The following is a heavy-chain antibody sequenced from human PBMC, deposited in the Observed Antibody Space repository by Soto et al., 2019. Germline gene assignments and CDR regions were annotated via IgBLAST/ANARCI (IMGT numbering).Heavy chain of an antibody. CDR2: ITPILCET. J-gene: IGHJ4*02. D-gene: IGHD5-18*01. Sequence: QVPLVQSGPEVRKPGSSVTVSCKVSGGTFSTYTISWVRQAPGQGLQWMGGITPILCETTYAQNFQGRVFITADSEPTTAYIDLSALTSEDTALYDCGRVPRDSFPTSDALDQWGQGTRVTVAS. V-gene: IGHV1-69*14. CDR3: GRVPRDSFPTSDALDQ. CDR1: GGTFSTYT.